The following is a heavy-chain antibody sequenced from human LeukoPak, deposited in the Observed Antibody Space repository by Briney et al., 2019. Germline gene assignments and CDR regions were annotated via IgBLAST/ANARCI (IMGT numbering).Heavy chain of an antibody. CDR2: IYSIGST. V-gene: IGHV4-4*09. Sequence: ASETLSLTCSVSGGSLSNFYWNWIRQPPGKGLEWIGYIYSIGSTNYSPSLTGRVKISVDTSKNQFSLKLTSVTAADTAVYYCARRVGGHYYFMDVWGKGTTVTVSS. J-gene: IGHJ6*03. CDR1: GGSLSNFY. D-gene: IGHD3-16*01. CDR3: ARRVGGHYYFMDV.